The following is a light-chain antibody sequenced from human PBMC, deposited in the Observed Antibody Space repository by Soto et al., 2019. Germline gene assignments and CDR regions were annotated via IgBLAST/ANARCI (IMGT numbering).Light chain of an antibody. Sequence: QSALTQPASVSGSPGQSITISCTGTSSDVGGYNHVSWYQQHPGKAPKLIIYEVSNRPSGVSNRFSGSKSDNTASLTITGLQAEDEASYYCSSYTITHIPVIFGGGTQLTVL. CDR1: SSDVGGYNH. CDR2: EVS. J-gene: IGLJ7*01. CDR3: SSYTITHIPVI. V-gene: IGLV2-14*01.